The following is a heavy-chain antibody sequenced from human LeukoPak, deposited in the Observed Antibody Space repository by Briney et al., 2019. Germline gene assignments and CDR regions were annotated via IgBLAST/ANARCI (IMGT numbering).Heavy chain of an antibody. J-gene: IGHJ4*02. D-gene: IGHD1-26*01. CDR1: GFTFSIYA. V-gene: IGHV3-23*01. CDR3: ARAPKLELVGSTRCDF. CDR2: ISGSGGST. Sequence: GVSLRLPCAASGFTFSIYAMSWVRQARGEGLEWVSAISGSGGSTYCGDCVEGRFTVSRDSSKNTLYLQVYSLRGDDTSVYYCARAPKLELVGSTRCDFWGPGTLVTVSS.